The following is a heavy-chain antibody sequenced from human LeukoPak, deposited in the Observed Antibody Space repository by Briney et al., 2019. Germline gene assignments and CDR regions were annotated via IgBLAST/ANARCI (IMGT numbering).Heavy chain of an antibody. J-gene: IGHJ6*03. CDR2: TSSSNSYI. V-gene: IGHV3-21*01. CDR3: ARDPYSGSYVDYYYYYYMDV. D-gene: IGHD1-26*01. Sequence: GGSLRLSCAASGFTFSSYTMNWVRQAPGKGLEWVSSTSSSNSYIYYADSVKGRFTISRDNAKNSLYLHINSLRAEDTAVYYRARDPYSGSYVDYYYYYYMDVWGKGTTVTISS. CDR1: GFTFSSYT.